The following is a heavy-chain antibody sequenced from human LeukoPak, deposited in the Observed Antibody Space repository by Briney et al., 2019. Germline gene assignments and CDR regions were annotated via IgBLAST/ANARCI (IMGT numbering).Heavy chain of an antibody. CDR1: GGSISSSSYY. D-gene: IGHD3-16*01. CDR3: ARGRGEFDPGEFDY. Sequence: SETLSLTCTVSGGSISSSSYYWGWIRQPPGKGLEWIGSIYYSGSTYYNPSLKSRVTISVDTSKNQFSLKLSSVTAADTAVYYCARGRGEFDPGEFDYWGQGTLVTVSS. J-gene: IGHJ4*02. CDR2: IYYSGST. V-gene: IGHV4-39*07.